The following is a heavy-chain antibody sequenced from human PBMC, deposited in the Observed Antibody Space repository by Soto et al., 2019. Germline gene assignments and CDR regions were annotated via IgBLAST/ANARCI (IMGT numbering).Heavy chain of an antibody. CDR1: GGSISHYS. Sequence: PSETLSLTCTVSGGSISHYSWGWIRQPPGKGLEWIGYFYYSGSTNYNPSLKSRVTISVDTSKNQFSLKLSSVTAADTAVYYCATSNWFDPWGQGTLVTVSS. V-gene: IGHV4-59*08. CDR2: FYYSGST. J-gene: IGHJ5*02. CDR3: ATSNWFDP.